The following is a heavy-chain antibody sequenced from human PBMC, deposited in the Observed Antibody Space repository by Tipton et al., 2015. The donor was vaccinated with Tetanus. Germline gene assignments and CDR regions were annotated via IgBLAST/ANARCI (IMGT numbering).Heavy chain of an antibody. J-gene: IGHJ6*02. D-gene: IGHD2-21*02. V-gene: IGHV4-59*01. CDR3: ARDRGVTSPFGSYYYGMDV. CDR1: GGSISSYY. Sequence: TLSLTCTVSGGSISSYYWSWIRQPPGKGLEWIGYIYYSGSTNYNPSLKSRVTISVDTSKNQFSLKLSPVTAADTAVYYCARDRGVTSPFGSYYYGMDVWGQGTTVTVSS. CDR2: IYYSGST.